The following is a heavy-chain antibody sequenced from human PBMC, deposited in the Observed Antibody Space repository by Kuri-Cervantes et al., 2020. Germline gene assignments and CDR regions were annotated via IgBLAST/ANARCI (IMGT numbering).Heavy chain of an antibody. D-gene: IGHD1-26*01. CDR1: GLTFSNFA. CDR3: VKVYWGVRTFDY. CDR2: ISNNGGST. J-gene: IGHJ4*02. V-gene: IGHV3-23*01. Sequence: GGSLRLSCAASGLTFSNFAMSWVRQAPGKGLEWVSTISNNGGSTYYADSVKGRFTISRDNSKNTLSLQMDSLRAEGTALYYCVKVYWGVRTFDYWGQGTLVTVSS.